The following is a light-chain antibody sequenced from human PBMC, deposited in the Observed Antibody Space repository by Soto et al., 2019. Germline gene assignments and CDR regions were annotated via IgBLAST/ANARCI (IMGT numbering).Light chain of an antibody. V-gene: IGLV2-14*03. CDR2: EVS. CDR1: SSDVGAYDF. J-gene: IGLJ1*01. Sequence: QTALTQPASVSGSPGQSITISCTGTSSDVGAYDFVSWYQQHPDKAPKLMIYEVSNRPSGVSHRFSGSKSVNTATLTISGLQAEDEADYYCCSYTTSSTRVFGTGTKLTVL. CDR3: CSYTTSSTRV.